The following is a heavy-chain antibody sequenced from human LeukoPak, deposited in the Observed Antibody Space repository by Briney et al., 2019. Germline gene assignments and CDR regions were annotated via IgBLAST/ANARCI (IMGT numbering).Heavy chain of an antibody. D-gene: IGHD1-1*01. CDR2: IYYSGST. CDR1: GGSISSYF. Sequence: PSETLSLTCTVSGGSISSYFWSWIRQPPGKGLEWIGYIYYSGSTNYNPSVKSRLTISVDTSKNQFSLKLSSVTAADTAVYYCARLERYYFDFWGQGILVTVSS. V-gene: IGHV4-59*01. J-gene: IGHJ4*02. CDR3: ARLERYYFDF.